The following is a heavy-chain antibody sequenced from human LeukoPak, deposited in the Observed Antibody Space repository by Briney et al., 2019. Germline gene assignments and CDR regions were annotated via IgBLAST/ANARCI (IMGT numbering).Heavy chain of an antibody. V-gene: IGHV3-23*01. CDR2: ISTSGSTT. CDR3: ARESGGGFDP. CDR1: GFTFTDYA. Sequence: GGSMRLSCAASGFTFTDYAMGWVRQAPGKGLEWVSTISTSGSTTYYADSVKGRFTVSRDNSKNTLYLQMNSLRAEDTAEYYCARESGGGFDPWGQGTLVTVSS. J-gene: IGHJ5*02. D-gene: IGHD3-10*01.